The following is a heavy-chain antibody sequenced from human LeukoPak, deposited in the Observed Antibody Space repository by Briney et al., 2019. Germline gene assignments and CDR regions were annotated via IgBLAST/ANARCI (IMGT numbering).Heavy chain of an antibody. D-gene: IGHD3-10*01. CDR2: IIPIFGTA. CDR1: GGTFSSYA. Sequence: ASVKVSCKASGGTFSSYAISWMRQAPGQGLEWMGGIIPIFGTANYAQKFQGRVTITADESTSTAYMELSSLRSEDTAVYYCARGQTYYYGSGSASDAFDIWGQGTMVTVSS. V-gene: IGHV1-69*13. J-gene: IGHJ3*02. CDR3: ARGQTYYYGSGSASDAFDI.